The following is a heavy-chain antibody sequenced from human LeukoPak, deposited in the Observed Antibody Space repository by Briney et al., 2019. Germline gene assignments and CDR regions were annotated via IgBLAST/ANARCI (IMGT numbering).Heavy chain of an antibody. D-gene: IGHD5-18*01. CDR3: AREDTAMVTADY. CDR2: ITGSSSYI. Sequence: GGSLRLSCAASGFTFSSYSMNWVRQAPGKGLEWVSSITGSSSYIYYADSVKGRFTISRDNAKNSLYLQMNSLRAEDTAVYYCAREDTAMVTADYWGQGTLVTVSS. CDR1: GFTFSSYS. J-gene: IGHJ4*02. V-gene: IGHV3-21*01.